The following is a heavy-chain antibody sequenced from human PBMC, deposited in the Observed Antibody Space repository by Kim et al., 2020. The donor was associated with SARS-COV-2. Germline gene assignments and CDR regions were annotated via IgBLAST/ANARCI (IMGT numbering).Heavy chain of an antibody. CDR1: GFTFSSYA. V-gene: IGHV3-23*01. Sequence: GGSLRLSCAASGFTFSSYAMSWVRQAPGKGLEWVSAISGSGGSTYYADSVKGRFTISRDNSKNTLYLQMNSLRAEDTAVYYCAKDLLGTYYYGSGSYTNHLSYFDYWGQGTLVTVSS. CDR2: ISGSGGST. CDR3: AKDLLGTYYYGSGSYTNHLSYFDY. J-gene: IGHJ4*02. D-gene: IGHD3-10*01.